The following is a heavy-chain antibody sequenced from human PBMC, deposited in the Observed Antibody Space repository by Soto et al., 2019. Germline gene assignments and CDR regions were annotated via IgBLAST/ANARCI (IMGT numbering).Heavy chain of an antibody. CDR3: ARVPIDTYMIYWSDP. Sequence: SETLSLTCTVSGDSVSSGDYYWTWIRQPPGKGLEWVGHIYFSGRTNYIPSLESRVTISLDTSKNQFSLKLTSVTAADTAVYYCARVPIDTYMIYWSDPWGQGTLVTAPQ. D-gene: IGHD3-16*01. J-gene: IGHJ5*02. CDR2: IYFSGRT. V-gene: IGHV4-61*08. CDR1: GDSVSSGDYY.